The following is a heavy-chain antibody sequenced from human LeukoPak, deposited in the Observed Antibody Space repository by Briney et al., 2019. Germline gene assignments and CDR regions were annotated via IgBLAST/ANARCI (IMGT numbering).Heavy chain of an antibody. J-gene: IGHJ6*04. V-gene: IGHV4-59*11. CDR2: IYYSGST. CDR3: ARYFYYDSSTYYAYMDV. Sequence: SETLSLTCTVSDGSMGSHYWSWIRQPPGKGLEWIGYIYYSGSTNYNPALKSRVTISVDTSTNQFSLKLNSVTAADTAIYYCARYFYYDSSTYYAYMDVWGKGTTVTVSS. CDR1: DGSMGSHY. D-gene: IGHD3-22*01.